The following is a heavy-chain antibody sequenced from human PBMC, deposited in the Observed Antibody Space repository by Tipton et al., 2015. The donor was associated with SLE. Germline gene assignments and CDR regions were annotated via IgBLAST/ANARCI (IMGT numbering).Heavy chain of an antibody. V-gene: IGHV4-59*12. CDR1: GGPFSNYY. CDR3: ARASSIAARYFYYYMDV. CDR2: FYYSDTT. Sequence: GLVKPSETLSLTCTVSGGPFSNYYWSWIRQPPGKGLEWIGYFYYSDTTTYNPSLKSRVTISVDTSKNQFSLRLNSVTAADTAVYYCARASSIAARYFYYYMDVSGKGTAVTVSS. D-gene: IGHD6-6*01. J-gene: IGHJ6*03.